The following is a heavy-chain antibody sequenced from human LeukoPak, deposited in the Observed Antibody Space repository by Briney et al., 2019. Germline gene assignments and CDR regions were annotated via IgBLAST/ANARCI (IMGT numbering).Heavy chain of an antibody. D-gene: IGHD6-13*01. V-gene: IGHV3-53*01. Sequence: PGGSLRLSCAASGFTVSSNYMSWVRQAPGKGLEWVSVIYSGGSTYYADSVKGRFTISRDNSKNTLYLQMNSLRAEDTAVYYCGKSEEGSSSWYEFDYWGQGTLVTVSS. J-gene: IGHJ4*02. CDR2: IYSGGST. CDR1: GFTVSSNY. CDR3: GKSEEGSSSWYEFDY.